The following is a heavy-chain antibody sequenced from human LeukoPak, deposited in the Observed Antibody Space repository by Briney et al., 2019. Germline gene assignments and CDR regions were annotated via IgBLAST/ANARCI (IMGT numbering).Heavy chain of an antibody. CDR1: GYTFTSYG. Sequence: GASVKVSCKASGYTFTSYGISWVRQAPGQGLEWMGWISAYNGNTNYAQKLQGRVTMTTDTSTSTAYMELRSLRSDDTAVYYCARDRPGSSTSLPDYWGQGTLVTVSS. V-gene: IGHV1-18*01. D-gene: IGHD2-2*01. CDR2: ISAYNGNT. CDR3: ARDRPGSSTSLPDY. J-gene: IGHJ4*02.